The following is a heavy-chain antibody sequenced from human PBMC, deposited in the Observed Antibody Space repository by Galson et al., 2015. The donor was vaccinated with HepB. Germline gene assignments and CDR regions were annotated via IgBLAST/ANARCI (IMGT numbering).Heavy chain of an antibody. J-gene: IGHJ4*02. CDR1: GYTFTNYN. V-gene: IGHV1-18*01. CDR3: ARSGTAAGVLGH. CDR2: ISAYNGNT. Sequence: SVKVSCKASGYTFTNYNIHWVRQAPGQGLQWMGWISAYNGNTNYAQKFQGRVTMTTDTSTSTAYMELRNLRSDDTAVFYCARSGTAAGVLGHWGQGTLVTVSS. D-gene: IGHD6-13*01.